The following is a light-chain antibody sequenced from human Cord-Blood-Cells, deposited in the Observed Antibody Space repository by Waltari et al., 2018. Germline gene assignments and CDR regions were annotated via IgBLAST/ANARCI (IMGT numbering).Light chain of an antibody. CDR2: KDS. CDR3: QSADSSGTYYV. V-gene: IGLV3-25*03. Sequence: SYELTQPPSVSVSPGQTARITCAGAALPMQYAYRYQQKPGQAPVLVLYKDSERPSGIPERCCGSSSGTTVTLTISGVQAEDEADYYCQSADSSGTYYVFGTGTKVTVL. CDR1: ALPMQY. J-gene: IGLJ1*01.